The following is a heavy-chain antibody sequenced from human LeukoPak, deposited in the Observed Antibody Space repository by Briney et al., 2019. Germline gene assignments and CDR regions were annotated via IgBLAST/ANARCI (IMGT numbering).Heavy chain of an antibody. V-gene: IGHV1-18*01. Sequence: ASVKVSCKASGHTFTSYGISWVRQAPGQGLEWMGWISAYNGNTNYAQKFQGRVTMTTDTSTSTAYMELRSLRSDDTAVYYCARLRRIAARSHYYYYMDVWGKGTTVTVSS. J-gene: IGHJ6*03. CDR2: ISAYNGNT. CDR3: ARLRRIAARSHYYYYMDV. D-gene: IGHD6-6*01. CDR1: GHTFTSYG.